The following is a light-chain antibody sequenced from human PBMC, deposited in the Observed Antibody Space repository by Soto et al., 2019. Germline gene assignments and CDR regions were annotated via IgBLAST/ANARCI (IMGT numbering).Light chain of an antibody. J-gene: IGKJ1*01. CDR3: HQYNDGPGGT. V-gene: IGKV3-15*01. CDR1: QSVSNN. CDR2: GAS. Sequence: EIVMTQSPATLSASPGERATLSCRASQSVSNNLAWYQQKPGQAPRLLIFGASTRATDIPVRFSGTGYGRHFTLTISSLQSEDFALYYCHQYNDGPGGTFGQGTKV.